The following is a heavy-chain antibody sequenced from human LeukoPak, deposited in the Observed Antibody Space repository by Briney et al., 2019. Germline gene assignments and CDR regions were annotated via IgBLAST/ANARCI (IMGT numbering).Heavy chain of an antibody. J-gene: IGHJ6*02. CDR3: AAASNYYDRSNYYSYAMDV. V-gene: IGHV1-58*01. CDR1: GFTFTTSA. Sequence: ASVKVSSKASGFTFTTSAVQWVRQARGQRLEWIGWIVVGSGNTNYAQKFQERVTITRDMSTSTVYMDLSSQRSEDTAVYYCAAASNYYDRSNYYSYAMDVWGQGTTVTVSS. D-gene: IGHD3-22*01. CDR2: IVVGSGNT.